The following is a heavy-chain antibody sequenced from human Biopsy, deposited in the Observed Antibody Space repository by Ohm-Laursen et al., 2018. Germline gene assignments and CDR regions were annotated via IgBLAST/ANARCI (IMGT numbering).Heavy chain of an antibody. CDR3: ARDPYDFCGGCPFDP. CDR2: INGSGGST. V-gene: IGHV3-23*01. Sequence: SLRLSCAASGFTFSSHAMSWVRQAPGKGLECVSVINGSGGSTYYADPVKGRFTISRDNSKNMLYLQMNSLRAEDTAMYYCARDPYDFCGGCPFDPWGQGTLVTVS. J-gene: IGHJ5*02. D-gene: IGHD3-3*01. CDR1: GFTFSSHA.